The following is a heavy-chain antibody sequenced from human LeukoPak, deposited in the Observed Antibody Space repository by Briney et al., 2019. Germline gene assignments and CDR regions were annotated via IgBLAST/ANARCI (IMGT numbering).Heavy chain of an antibody. Sequence: ASVKVSCKASGYPFTGYYLHWVRQAPGQGLEWMGWINPNSGFTNYAQKLQGRVTMTTDTSTSTAYMELRSLRSDDTAVYYCAREKLGYSSSWTPGDYWGQGTLVTVSS. J-gene: IGHJ4*02. V-gene: IGHV1-2*02. CDR3: AREKLGYSSSWTPGDY. D-gene: IGHD6-13*01. CDR1: GYPFTGYY. CDR2: INPNSGFT.